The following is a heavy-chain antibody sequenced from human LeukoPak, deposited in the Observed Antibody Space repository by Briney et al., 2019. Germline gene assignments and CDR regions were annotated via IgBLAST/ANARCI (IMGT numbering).Heavy chain of an antibody. D-gene: IGHD1-26*01. CDR3: SRESGPYSPFGH. CDR1: GGSITPTNY. CDR2: ISLSGYT. V-gene: IGHV4-4*02. Sequence: SETLSLICGDTGGSITPTNYWSWVRQSPGRGLEWIGEISLSGYTGFNPSLRGRVTMSLDESKNHLSLTLTSVTAADTAIYYCSRESGPYSPFGHWGQGILVTVTT. J-gene: IGHJ4*02.